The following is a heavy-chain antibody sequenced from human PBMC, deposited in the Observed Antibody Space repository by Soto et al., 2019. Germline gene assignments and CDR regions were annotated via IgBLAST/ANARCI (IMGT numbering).Heavy chain of an antibody. CDR2: ISAYNGNT. J-gene: IGHJ4*02. CDR1: GYTFTSYG. V-gene: IGHV1-18*01. D-gene: IGHD2-2*01. CDR3: ARDLAPYCSSTSCYVLYDFWSGYLELDY. Sequence: ASVKVSCKASGYTFTSYGISWVRQAPGQGLEWMGWISAYNGNTNYAQKLQGRVTMTTDTSTSTAYMELRSLRSDDTAVYYCARDLAPYCSSTSCYVLYDFWSGYLELDYWGQGTLVTVSS.